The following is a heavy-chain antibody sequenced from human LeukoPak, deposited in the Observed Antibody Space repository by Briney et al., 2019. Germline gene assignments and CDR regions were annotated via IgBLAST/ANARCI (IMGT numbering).Heavy chain of an antibody. CDR2: IIPIFGTA. CDR1: GGTFSSYA. CDR3: ARGGAGYNLAGFHYYMDV. Sequence: SVKVSCKASGGTFSSYAISWVRQAPGQGLEWMGGIIPIFGTANYAQKFQGRVTITADKSTSIAYMELSSLRSDDTAVYYCARGGAGYNLAGFHYYMDVWGKGTTVTISS. J-gene: IGHJ6*03. V-gene: IGHV1-69*06. D-gene: IGHD5-24*01.